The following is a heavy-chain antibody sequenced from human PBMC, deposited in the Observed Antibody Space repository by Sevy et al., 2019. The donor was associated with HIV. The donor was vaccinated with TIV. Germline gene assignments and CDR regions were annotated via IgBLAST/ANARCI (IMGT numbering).Heavy chain of an antibody. CDR1: GGSISNYY. CDR3: ARESIGATGDFDY. CDR2: MYYSGTT. D-gene: IGHD6-13*01. J-gene: IGHJ4*02. Sequence: KQSQTLSLTCTVSGGSISNYYWSWIRQPPGKGLEWIGYMYYSGTTNYNPSLKSRVTISVDTSKNQFSLKLRSVTAADTAVYYCARESIGATGDFDYWGQGTLVTVSS. V-gene: IGHV4-59*01.